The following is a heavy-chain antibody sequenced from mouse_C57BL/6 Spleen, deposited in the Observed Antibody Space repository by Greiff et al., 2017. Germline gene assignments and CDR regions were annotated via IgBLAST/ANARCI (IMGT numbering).Heavy chain of an antibody. J-gene: IGHJ2*01. CDR1: GYTFTDYE. CDR2: IDPETGGT. V-gene: IGHV1-15*01. Sequence: QVQLQQSGAELVRPGASVTLSCKASGYTFTDYEMHWVKQTPVHGLEWIGAIDPETGGTAYNQKFKGKAILTADKSSSTAYMELRSLTSEDSAVYYCTRSWDAHYFDCWGQGTTLTVSS. CDR3: TRSWDAHYFDC. D-gene: IGHD4-1*01.